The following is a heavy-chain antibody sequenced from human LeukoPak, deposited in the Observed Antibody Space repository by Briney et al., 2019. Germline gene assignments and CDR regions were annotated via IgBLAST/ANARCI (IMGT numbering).Heavy chain of an antibody. CDR3: ASGSGSYRTPYYYMDV. Sequence: PGGSLRLSCAASGFTFSSYSFNWVRQAPGKGLEWVSVIYSGGSTYYADSVKGRFTISRDNSKNTLYLQMNSLRAEDTAVYYCASGSGSYRTPYYYMDVWGTGTTVTVSS. V-gene: IGHV3-53*01. CDR1: GFTFSSYS. D-gene: IGHD3-10*01. CDR2: IYSGGST. J-gene: IGHJ6*03.